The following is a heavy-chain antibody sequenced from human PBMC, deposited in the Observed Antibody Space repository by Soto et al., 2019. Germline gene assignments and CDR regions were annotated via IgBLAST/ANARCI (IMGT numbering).Heavy chain of an antibody. CDR1: GFTFSRYS. Sequence: EVQLVESGGGLVRPGGSLRLSCAASGFTFSRYSINWVRQAPGKGLEWVSSIASSSSPIFYADSLQGRLTISRDNAKNSLYLQMNGLRDEDTAVYYCVRGGSGATSGDLFDAWGQGTVVTVSS. CDR3: VRGGSGATSGDLFDA. CDR2: IASSSSPI. V-gene: IGHV3-21*01. D-gene: IGHD3-10*01. J-gene: IGHJ3*01.